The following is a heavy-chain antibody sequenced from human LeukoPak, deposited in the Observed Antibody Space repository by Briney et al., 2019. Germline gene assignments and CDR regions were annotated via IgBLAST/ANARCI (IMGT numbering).Heavy chain of an antibody. D-gene: IGHD1-26*01. Sequence: SETLSLTCTVSGVSISSYYWSWIRQPAGEGLEWIGRIYTSGSTNYNPSLKRRVTISVDTSKNQFSLKLSSVAAADTAVYYCARAYSGSSEYFQHWGQGTLVTVSS. CDR3: ARAYSGSSEYFQH. CDR2: IYTSGST. J-gene: IGHJ1*01. V-gene: IGHV4-4*07. CDR1: GVSISSYY.